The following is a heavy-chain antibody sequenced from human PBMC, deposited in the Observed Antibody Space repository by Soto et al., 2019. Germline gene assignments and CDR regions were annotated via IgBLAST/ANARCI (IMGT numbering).Heavy chain of an antibody. J-gene: IGHJ4*02. V-gene: IGHV3-23*01. CDR2: ISGSGGST. Sequence: EVQLLESGGGLVQPGGSLRLSCAASGFTFSSYAMSWVRQAPGKGLEWVSAISGSGGSTYYADSVKGRFTISRDNSKNTLYLQMTSLRAEDTAVYYCANRDVWGSYRYHRDYWGQGTLVTVSS. D-gene: IGHD3-16*02. CDR1: GFTFSSYA. CDR3: ANRDVWGSYRYHRDY.